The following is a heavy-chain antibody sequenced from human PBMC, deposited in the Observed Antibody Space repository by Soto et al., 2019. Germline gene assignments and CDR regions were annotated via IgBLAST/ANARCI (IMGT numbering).Heavy chain of an antibody. J-gene: IGHJ6*02. CDR3: ARGHSTDCSNGVCSFFYNHEMDV. Sequence: ASVKVSCKASGYSFTDYHMHWVRQAPGQGLEWLGRINPKSGGTSTAQKFQGWVTMTRDRSISTVYMELTRLRSDDTAVYFCARGHSTDCSNGVCSFFYNHEMDVWGQGTTVTSP. D-gene: IGHD2-8*01. V-gene: IGHV1-2*04. CDR1: GYSFTDYH. CDR2: INPKSGGT.